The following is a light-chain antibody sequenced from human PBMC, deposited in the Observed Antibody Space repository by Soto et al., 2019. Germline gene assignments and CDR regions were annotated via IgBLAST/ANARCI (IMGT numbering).Light chain of an antibody. J-gene: IGKJ1*01. Sequence: DILMTQSPSTLSASVGDRVTITCRASQSISTWLAWYQQKPGNDPKLLIFDASNLESGVPSRFSGSGSGTEFTLTIDSLQPDDFSTYYCQQYNSDSRTFGQGTELDIK. CDR2: DAS. V-gene: IGKV1-5*01. CDR1: QSISTW. CDR3: QQYNSDSRT.